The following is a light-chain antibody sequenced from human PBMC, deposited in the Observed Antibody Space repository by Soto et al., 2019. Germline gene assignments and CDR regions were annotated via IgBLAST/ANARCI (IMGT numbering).Light chain of an antibody. CDR2: EAG. CDR3: SSLTASITYV. Sequence: QSVLSHLASVSGSPGQAVPISCRATSRDVQASNYTSWYPQHPGKAQKLLLSEAGNRPPGVSDRFCGSTFAPTPALARAGLEAEDEAHYYCSSLTASITYVFGRRTKVTV. J-gene: IGLJ1*01. CDR1: SRDVQASNY. V-gene: IGLV2-14*01.